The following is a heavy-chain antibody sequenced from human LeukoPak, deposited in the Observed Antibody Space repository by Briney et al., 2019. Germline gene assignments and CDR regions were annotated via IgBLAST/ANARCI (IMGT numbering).Heavy chain of an antibody. D-gene: IGHD3-22*01. CDR2: ISYDGSNK. CDR3: ARGTHYDSSGYAH. CDR1: GFTFSSYA. J-gene: IGHJ4*02. V-gene: IGHV3-30-3*01. Sequence: GGSLRLSCAASGFTFSSYAMHWVRQAPGKGLEWVAVISYDGSNKYYADSVKGRFTISRDNSKNTLYLQMNSLRAEDTAVYYCARGTHYDSSGYAHWGQGTLVTVSS.